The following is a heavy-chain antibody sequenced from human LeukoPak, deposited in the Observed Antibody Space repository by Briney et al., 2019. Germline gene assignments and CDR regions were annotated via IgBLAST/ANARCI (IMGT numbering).Heavy chain of an antibody. J-gene: IGHJ4*02. V-gene: IGHV1-8*01. D-gene: IGHD3-10*01. CDR3: ARGRGLRRLGLTIVRGATEGY. CDR1: GYTFTSYD. CDR2: MNPNSGNT. Sequence: ASVKVSCKASGYTFTSYDINWVRQATGQGVEWMGWMNPNSGNTGYAQKFQGRVTMTRNTSISTAYMELSSLRSEDTAVYYCARGRGLRRLGLTIVRGATEGYWGQGTLVTVSS.